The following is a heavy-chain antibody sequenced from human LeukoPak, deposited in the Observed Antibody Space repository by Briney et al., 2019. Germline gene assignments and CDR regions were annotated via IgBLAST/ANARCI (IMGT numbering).Heavy chain of an antibody. D-gene: IGHD3-22*01. Sequence: GGSLRLSCAASGFTFSNYWMSWVRQAPGKGLEWLANINQDGSELYSVDSVKGRVTISKDNGKNSLYLQINSLRAHTTPLYYCARDQGSMIVERTTNWYFDLWGRGTLVTVSS. CDR3: ARDQGSMIVERTTNWYFDL. V-gene: IGHV3-7*01. J-gene: IGHJ2*01. CDR2: INQDGSEL. CDR1: GFTFSNYW.